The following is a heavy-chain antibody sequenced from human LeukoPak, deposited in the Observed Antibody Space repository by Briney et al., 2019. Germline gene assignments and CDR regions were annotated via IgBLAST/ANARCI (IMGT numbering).Heavy chain of an antibody. CDR3: ARFAAGGSYYYYMDV. D-gene: IGHD6-25*01. Sequence: GSLRLSCAASGFPFSTYSMNWVRQAPGKGLEWVSFISGSSSYIYYADSVKGRFTISRDNAKNSLYLQMNSLRADDTAVYYCARFAAGGSYYYYMDVWGKGTTVTVSS. CDR2: ISGSSSYI. CDR1: GFPFSTYS. V-gene: IGHV3-21*01. J-gene: IGHJ6*03.